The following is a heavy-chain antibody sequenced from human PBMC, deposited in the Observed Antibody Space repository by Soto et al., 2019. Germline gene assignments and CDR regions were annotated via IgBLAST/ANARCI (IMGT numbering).Heavy chain of an antibody. V-gene: IGHV1-8*01. J-gene: IGHJ4*02. D-gene: IGHD4-17*01. CDR2: MNPNSGST. Sequence: GASVKVSCKASGYTFTSYDINWVRQATGQGLEWMGWMNPNSGSTGYAQKFQGRVTMTRNTSISTAYMELSSLRSEDTAVYYCARGPDYAGYFDYWGRGTLVTVSS. CDR3: ARGPDYAGYFDY. CDR1: GYTFTSYD.